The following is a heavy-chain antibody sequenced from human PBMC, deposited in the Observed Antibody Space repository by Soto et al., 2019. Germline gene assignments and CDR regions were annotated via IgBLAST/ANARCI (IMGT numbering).Heavy chain of an antibody. D-gene: IGHD1-1*01. CDR2: INSDGSGI. CDR1: GFTFNTYW. V-gene: IGHV3-74*01. CDR3: ARDRSYNMDV. Sequence: EVQLVESGGGLVQPGGSLRLSCAASGFTFNTYWMHWVRQAPGKGLTWVSRINSDGSGINYADSVKGRFTISRDNAKNTLYLQMSSLRAEDSAVYYCARDRSYNMDVWGQGTTVTVSS. J-gene: IGHJ6*02.